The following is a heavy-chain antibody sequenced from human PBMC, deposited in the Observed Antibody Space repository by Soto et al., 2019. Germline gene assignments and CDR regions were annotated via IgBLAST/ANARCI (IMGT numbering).Heavy chain of an antibody. Sequence: SETLSLTCTVSGASVTSTGYYWTWIRQSPGKGLEWLGYILHNGNADYSPSLETRLSISLDSSKNQFSLRVNSVSAADTAIYFCARVSAVSAEYYFDYWGQGALVTVSS. V-gene: IGHV4-30-4*01. J-gene: IGHJ4*02. D-gene: IGHD6-19*01. CDR2: ILHNGNA. CDR1: GASVTSTGYY. CDR3: ARVSAVSAEYYFDY.